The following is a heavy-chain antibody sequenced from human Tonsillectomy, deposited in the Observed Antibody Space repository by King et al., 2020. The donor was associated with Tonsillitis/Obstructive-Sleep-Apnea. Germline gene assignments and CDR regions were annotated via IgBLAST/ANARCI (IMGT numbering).Heavy chain of an antibody. CDR1: GYSFTSYW. J-gene: IGHJ3*02. CDR3: ALLGMIDAFDI. V-gene: IGHV5-10-1*01. D-gene: IGHD7-27*01. Sequence: QLVQSGAEVKKPGESLRISCKGSGYSFTSYWISWVRQMPGKGLEWRGRIDPSDSYSNYSPSFQGHVTNSADKSISTAYLQWSSLKASATAMYYCALLGMIDAFDIWGQGTMVTVSS. CDR2: IDPSDSYS.